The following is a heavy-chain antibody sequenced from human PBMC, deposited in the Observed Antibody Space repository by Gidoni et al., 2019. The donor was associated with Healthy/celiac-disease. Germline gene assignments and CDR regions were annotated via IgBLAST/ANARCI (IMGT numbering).Heavy chain of an antibody. V-gene: IGHV3-30*18. CDR2: ISYDGSNK. J-gene: IGHJ5*02. CDR1: GFTFSSYG. Sequence: QVQLVEYGGGVFLTGRSRRHPCAGSGFTFSSYGMHGVRQATGRGLEGVAVISYDGSNKYYADSVKGRFTISRDNSKNTLYLQMNSLRAEDTAVYYCAKHSSGWYRDWFDPWGQGTLVTVSS. D-gene: IGHD6-19*01. CDR3: AKHSSGWYRDWFDP.